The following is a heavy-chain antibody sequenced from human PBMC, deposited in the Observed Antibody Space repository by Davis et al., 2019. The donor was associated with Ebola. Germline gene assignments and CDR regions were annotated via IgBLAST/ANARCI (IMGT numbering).Heavy chain of an antibody. J-gene: IGHJ6*02. CDR1: GYTFTSYD. CDR3: ARVLPPRGMDV. V-gene: IGHV1-8*01. D-gene: IGHD3-10*01. CDR2: MSPSTGNT. Sequence: ASVKVSCKASGYTFTSYDMSWVRQAPGQGLEWMGWMSPSTGNTGYAQKFQGRVTMTRDISISTAYMELSSLRSDDTAVYYCARVLPPRGMDVWGQGTTVTVSS.